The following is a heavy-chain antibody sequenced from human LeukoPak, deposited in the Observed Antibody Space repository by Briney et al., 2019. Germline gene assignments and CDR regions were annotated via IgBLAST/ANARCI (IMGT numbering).Heavy chain of an antibody. Sequence: PSETLSLTCTVSGDSISSSSYYWGWIRQPPGKGLEWIGSIYYSGSAYYNPSLKSRLTISVDTSKNQFSLKLSSVTAADTAVYYCARHSYTGTMATYYFDYWGQGTLVTVSS. D-gene: IGHD1-7*01. V-gene: IGHV4-39*01. J-gene: IGHJ4*02. CDR3: ARHSYTGTMATYYFDY. CDR2: IYYSGSA. CDR1: GDSISSSSYY.